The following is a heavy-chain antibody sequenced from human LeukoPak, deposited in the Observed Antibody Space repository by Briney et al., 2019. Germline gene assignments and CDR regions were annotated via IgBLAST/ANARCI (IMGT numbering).Heavy chain of an antibody. Sequence: GGSLRLSCAASGFTFSSYWMSWVRQAPGKGLEWVANIKQDGSEKYYVDSVKGRFTISRDNAKNSLYPQMNSLRAEDTAVYYCARDRITIFGVVIPNNWFDPWGQGTLVTVSS. V-gene: IGHV3-7*01. CDR3: ARDRITIFGVVIPNNWFDP. CDR1: GFTFSSYW. D-gene: IGHD3-3*01. J-gene: IGHJ5*02. CDR2: IKQDGSEK.